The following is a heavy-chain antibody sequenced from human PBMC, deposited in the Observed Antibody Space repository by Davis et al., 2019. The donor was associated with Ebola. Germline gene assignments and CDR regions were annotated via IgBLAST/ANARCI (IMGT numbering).Heavy chain of an antibody. CDR3: AKDSRGYSSGVDY. D-gene: IGHD6-25*01. V-gene: IGHV3-30*18. CDR1: GFTFSSYG. CDR2: MSLDESEE. J-gene: IGHJ4*02. Sequence: GGSLRLSCAASGFTFSSYGMHWVRQAPGKGLEWVAVMSLDESEESYGDSVKGRFIISRDNSRNTLYLQMNNLRPEDTAVYFCAKDSRGYSSGVDYWGQGTLVTVSS.